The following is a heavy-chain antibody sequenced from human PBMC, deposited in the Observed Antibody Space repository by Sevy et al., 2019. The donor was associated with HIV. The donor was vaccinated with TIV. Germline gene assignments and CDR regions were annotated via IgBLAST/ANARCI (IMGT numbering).Heavy chain of an antibody. Sequence: GGSLRLSCAVSGFPVSSSYMNWVRQAPGKGLEWVSVFYTGSKTDYADSAKGRFTMSRDNSKNTLYLQMNGLRAEDTAVYYCARDKNAYYDGLDVWGQGTTVTVSS. CDR3: ARDKNAYYDGLDV. V-gene: IGHV3-53*01. J-gene: IGHJ6*02. CDR2: FYTGSKT. CDR1: GFPVSSSY.